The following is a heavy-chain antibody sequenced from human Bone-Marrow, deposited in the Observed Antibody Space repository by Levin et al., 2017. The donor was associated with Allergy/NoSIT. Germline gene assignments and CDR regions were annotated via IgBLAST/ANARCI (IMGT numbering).Heavy chain of an antibody. D-gene: IGHD2-15*01. V-gene: IGHV1-46*01. J-gene: IGHJ4*02. CDR1: GYKFTGDY. CDR3: ARDGGAFNFDS. CDR2: FTPSGVAPRGVRT. Sequence: GESLKISCKAPGYKFTGDYMHWVRQAPGQGLEWMGRFTPSGVAPRGVRTIYAQRFQGRVTMTRDTSTSTDYLELRSLRTDDTAVYYCARDGGAFNFDSWGQGTLVTVSS.